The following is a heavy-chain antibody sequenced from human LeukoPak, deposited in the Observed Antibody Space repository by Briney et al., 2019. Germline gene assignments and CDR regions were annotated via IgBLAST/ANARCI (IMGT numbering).Heavy chain of an antibody. CDR1: GGSISSYY. CDR3: ARNYDFWSGYSYYYYYMDV. V-gene: IGHV4-59*01. CDR2: IYYSGST. J-gene: IGHJ6*03. D-gene: IGHD3-3*01. Sequence: SETLSLTCTVSGGSISSYYGSWIRQPPGKGLEWIGYIYYSGSTNYHPSLKSRVTISVDTSKNKFSLKLSSVTAADTAVYYCARNYDFWSGYSYYYYYMDVWGKGTTVTVSS.